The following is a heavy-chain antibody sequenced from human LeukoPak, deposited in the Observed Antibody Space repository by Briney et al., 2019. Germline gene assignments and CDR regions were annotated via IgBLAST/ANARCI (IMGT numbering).Heavy chain of an antibody. CDR1: GFTFSSYS. CDR3: AREGLV. Sequence: GGSLRLSCAASGFTFSSYSMNWVRQAPGKGLEWVSSISSISSHIFYADSVKGRFTISRDNARSSLYLQMNSLRAEDTAVYYCAREGLVWGKGTTVTISS. CDR2: ISSISSHI. J-gene: IGHJ6*04. V-gene: IGHV3-21*01.